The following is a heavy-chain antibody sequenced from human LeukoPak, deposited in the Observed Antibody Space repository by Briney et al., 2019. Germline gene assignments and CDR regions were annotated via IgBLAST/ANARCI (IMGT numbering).Heavy chain of an antibody. J-gene: IGHJ4*02. CDR3: ARRSSGYYAWVFDY. CDR2: ITSSGSTI. D-gene: IGHD3-22*01. V-gene: IGHV3-11*01. CDR1: GFTFNDYY. Sequence: PGGSLRLSCAASGFTFNDYYMSWIRQAPGKGLEWVSYITSSGSTIYYADSVKGRFTISRDNAKNSLYLQMNSLRAEDTAVYYCARRSSGYYAWVFDYWGQGTLVTVSS.